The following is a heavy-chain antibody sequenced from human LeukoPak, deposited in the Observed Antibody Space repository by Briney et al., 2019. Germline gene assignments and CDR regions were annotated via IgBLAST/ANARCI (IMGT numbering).Heavy chain of an antibody. CDR2: IYYSGST. D-gene: IGHD6-6*01. Sequence: PSDTLSLTCTVSGVSISSGGYDWGWLRQHPGKGLEWIVYIYYSGSTYYNPCVKSQVTISVDTSKNQFSLKLSSVTAADTAVYYCARDRRSGIAAPRYWYFDLWGRGTLVTVPP. J-gene: IGHJ2*01. V-gene: IGHV4-31*01. CDR3: ARDRRSGIAAPRYWYFDL. CDR1: GVSISSGGYD.